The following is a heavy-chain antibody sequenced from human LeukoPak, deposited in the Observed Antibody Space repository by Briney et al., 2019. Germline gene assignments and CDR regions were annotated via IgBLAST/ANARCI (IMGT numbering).Heavy chain of an antibody. D-gene: IGHD2/OR15-2a*01. CDR1: GFTFSTYN. CDR2: ISSSSDYI. J-gene: IGHJ5*02. Sequence: GGSLRLSCAASGFTFSTYNMNWVRQAPGKGLEWVSSISSSSDYIYYADSVKGRFTISRDDAKNSLYLQMKSLRAEDTAVYYCARGKTSQNIVTRKTYNWFDPWGQGTLVTVSS. CDR3: ARGKTSQNIVTRKTYNWFDP. V-gene: IGHV3-21*01.